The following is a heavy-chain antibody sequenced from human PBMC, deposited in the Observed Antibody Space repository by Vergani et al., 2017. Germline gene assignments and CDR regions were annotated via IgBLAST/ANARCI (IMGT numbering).Heavy chain of an antibody. CDR1: GYTFTSYG. CDR3: ARVMDYYGSGSYYYYYMDV. V-gene: IGHV1-69*13. J-gene: IGHJ6*03. CDR2: IIPIFGTA. Sequence: QVQLVQSGAEVKKPGASVKVSCKASGYTFTSYGISWVRQAPGQGLEWMGGIIPIFGTANYAQNFQGRVTITAAESTSTAYMELSSLRSEDTAVYYCARVMDYYGSGSYYYYYMDVWGKGTTVTVSS. D-gene: IGHD3-10*01.